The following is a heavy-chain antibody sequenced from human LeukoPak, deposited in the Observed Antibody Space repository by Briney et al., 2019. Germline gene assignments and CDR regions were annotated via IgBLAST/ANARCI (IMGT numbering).Heavy chain of an antibody. CDR2: IYYSGST. J-gene: IGHJ6*03. CDR1: GGSISSSSYY. Sequence: SETLSLTCNVSGGSISSSSYYWGWIRQPPGKGLEWIGYIYYSGSTNYNPSLKSRVIISVDTSKNQFSLKLSSVTAADTAVYYCARVEEGYGSGRRENYYYYYMDVWGKGTTVTISS. CDR3: ARVEEGYGSGRRENYYYYYMDV. D-gene: IGHD3-10*01. V-gene: IGHV4-61*05.